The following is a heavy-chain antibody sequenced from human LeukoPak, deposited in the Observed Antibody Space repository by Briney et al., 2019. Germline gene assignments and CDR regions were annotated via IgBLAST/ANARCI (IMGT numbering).Heavy chain of an antibody. CDR3: AFGTDWSFEY. Sequence: PGGSLRLSCVASGFNFIYGMHWVRQAPGKGLEWVAVISYDGSKTYYADSVKGRFTISRDNSKKTASLQMNSLRPEDTAVYYCAFGTDWSFEYWGQGTLVTVSS. CDR1: GFNFIYG. CDR2: ISYDGSKT. V-gene: IGHV3-30*03. D-gene: IGHD3-9*01. J-gene: IGHJ4*02.